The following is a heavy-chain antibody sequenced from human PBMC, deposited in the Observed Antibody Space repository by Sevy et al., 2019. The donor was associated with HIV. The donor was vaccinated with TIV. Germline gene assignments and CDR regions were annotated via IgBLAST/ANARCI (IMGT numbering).Heavy chain of an antibody. CDR1: GYTFTNYG. CDR3: ARGLDPNGRYGNWFDP. CDR2: ISTYNSNR. D-gene: IGHD5-18*01. Sequence: ASVKVSCKASGYTFTNYGLAWVRQAPGQGLEWMGWISTYNSNRNYAQKLQARLTMTTDTSTSTAYMELTSLTSADTAMYYCARGLDPNGRYGNWFDPWGQGTLVTVSS. V-gene: IGHV1-18*01. J-gene: IGHJ5*02.